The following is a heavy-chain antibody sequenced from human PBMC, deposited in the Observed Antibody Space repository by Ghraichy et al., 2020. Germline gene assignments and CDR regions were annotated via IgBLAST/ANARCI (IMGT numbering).Heavy chain of an antibody. Sequence: GGSLRLSCAASGFTFSSYWMHWVRQAPGKGLVWVSRINSDGSRTNYADSVKGRFTISRDNAKNTLYLQMNSLRAEDTAVYYCARDPDTLNYYDSSGYDYWGQGTLVTVSS. V-gene: IGHV3-74*01. J-gene: IGHJ4*02. CDR3: ARDPDTLNYYDSSGYDY. CDR1: GFTFSSYW. D-gene: IGHD3-22*01. CDR2: INSDGSRT.